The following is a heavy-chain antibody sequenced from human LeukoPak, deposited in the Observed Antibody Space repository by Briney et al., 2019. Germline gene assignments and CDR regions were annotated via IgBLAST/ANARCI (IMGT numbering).Heavy chain of an antibody. CDR3: ATGYSAGWSQYFGY. V-gene: IGHV3-23*01. Sequence: GGSLRLSCAASGFTFSSYAMGWVRQAPGKGVEWGSTIPTSGGSTNYADSVKGRLTISRDNYKKTLYMQVSSLRAEETAGYYCATGYSAGWSQYFGYWGQGTLVTVSS. D-gene: IGHD6-19*01. CDR2: IPTSGGST. CDR1: GFTFSSYA. J-gene: IGHJ4*02.